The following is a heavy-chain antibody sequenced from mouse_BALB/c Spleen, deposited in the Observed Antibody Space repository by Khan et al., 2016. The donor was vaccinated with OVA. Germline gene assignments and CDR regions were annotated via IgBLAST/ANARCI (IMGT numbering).Heavy chain of an antibody. Sequence: EVQLQQSGPELVKPGASVKISCKTSGFSFTDYMMLWVKQSHGKSLEWIGSINPYYGSTTYNLKFKDKATLTVDKSSNTAYMQLNSLTAEDSAVDDCARSGWVQGLIGYWGQGTLVTVSA. V-gene: IGHV1-39*01. J-gene: IGHJ3*01. CDR3: ARSGWVQGLIGY. CDR2: INPYYGST. CDR1: GFSFTDYM. D-gene: IGHD1-1*02.